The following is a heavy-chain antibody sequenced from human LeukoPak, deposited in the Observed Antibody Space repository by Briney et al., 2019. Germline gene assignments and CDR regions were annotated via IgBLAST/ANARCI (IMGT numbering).Heavy chain of an antibody. V-gene: IGHV1-18*01. D-gene: IGHD5-18*01. CDR3: ARGYSYGYGPLDY. CDR1: GYSFTSYG. Sequence: ASVKVSCKTSGYSFTSYGINWVRQAPGQGLEWMGWISTDNGNTDYAPNLQGRVTMTTDTSTSTAYMELRSLRSDGTAVYYCARGYSYGYGPLDYWGQGTLVTVSA. J-gene: IGHJ4*02. CDR2: ISTDNGNT.